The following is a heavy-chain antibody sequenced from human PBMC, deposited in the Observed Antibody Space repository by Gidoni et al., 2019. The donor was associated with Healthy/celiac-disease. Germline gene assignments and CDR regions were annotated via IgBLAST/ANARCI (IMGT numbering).Heavy chain of an antibody. J-gene: IGHJ1*01. CDR2: IYYSGST. V-gene: IGHV4-59*08. D-gene: IGHD3-22*01. CDR1: GGSISSYY. Sequence: QVQLQESGPGLVKPSETLSLTCTVSGGSISSYYWSWIRQPPGKGLEWIGYIYYSGSTNYNPSLKSRVTISVDTSKNQFSLKLSSVTAADTAVYYCARHGARDYYDSGEYFQHWGQGTLVTVSS. CDR3: ARHGARDYYDSGEYFQH.